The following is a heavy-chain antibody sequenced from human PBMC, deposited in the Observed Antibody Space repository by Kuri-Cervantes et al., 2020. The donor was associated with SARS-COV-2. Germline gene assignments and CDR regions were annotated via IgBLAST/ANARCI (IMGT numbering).Heavy chain of an antibody. CDR2: INHSGST. J-gene: IGHJ3*02. D-gene: IGHD2-8*01. V-gene: IGHV4-34*01. CDR1: GGSFSGYY. Sequence: SQTLSLTCAVYGGSFSGYYWSWIRQPPGKGPEWIGEINHSGSTNYNPSLKSRVTISVDTSKNQFSLRLSSVTAADTAVYYCARHEEYSLTYGIPASHAFDIWRPGTMVT. CDR3: ARHEEYSLTYGIPASHAFDI.